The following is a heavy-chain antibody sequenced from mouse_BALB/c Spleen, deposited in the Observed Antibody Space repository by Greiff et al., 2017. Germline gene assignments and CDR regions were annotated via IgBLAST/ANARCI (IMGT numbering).Heavy chain of an antibody. V-gene: IGHV3-2*02. CDR2: ISYSGST. CDR3: ARRTPYGYDGAWFAY. D-gene: IGHD2-2*01. CDR1: GYSITSDYA. Sequence: EVKLMESGPGLVKPSQSLSLTCTVTGYSITSDYAWNWIRQFPGNKLEWMGYISYSGSTSYNPSLKSRISITRDTSKNQFFLQLNSVTTEDTATYYCARRTPYGYDGAWFAYWGQGTLVTVSA. J-gene: IGHJ3*01.